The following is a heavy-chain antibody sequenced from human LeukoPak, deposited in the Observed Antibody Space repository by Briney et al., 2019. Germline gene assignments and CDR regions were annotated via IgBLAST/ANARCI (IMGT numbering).Heavy chain of an antibody. D-gene: IGHD3-10*01. J-gene: IGHJ3*02. CDR2: MNPNSGNT. V-gene: IGHV1-8*02. Sequence: ASVKVSCKASGYTFTSYGISWVRQAPGQGLEWMGWMNPNSGNTGYAQKFQGRVTMTRNTSISTAYMELSSLRSEDTAVYYCASEGKRGSGSYGAAFDAFDIWGQGTMVTVSS. CDR1: GYTFTSYG. CDR3: ASEGKRGSGSYGAAFDAFDI.